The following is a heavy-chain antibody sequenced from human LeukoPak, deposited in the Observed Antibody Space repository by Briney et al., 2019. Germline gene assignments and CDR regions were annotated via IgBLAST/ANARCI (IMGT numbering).Heavy chain of an antibody. CDR3: AREEYGDHLW. Sequence: GGSLRLSCAASGFTFSRYWMSWVRQAPGKGLEWVANIKQDGSEEYYVDSVKGQFTISRDNAKNSLYLQMNNLRAEDTAVYYCAREEYGDHLWWGQGTLVTVSS. CDR2: IKQDGSEE. J-gene: IGHJ4*02. D-gene: IGHD4-17*01. V-gene: IGHV3-7*01. CDR1: GFTFSRYW.